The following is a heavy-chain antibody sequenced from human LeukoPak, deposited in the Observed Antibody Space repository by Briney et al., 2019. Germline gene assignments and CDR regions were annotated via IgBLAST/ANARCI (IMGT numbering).Heavy chain of an antibody. CDR3: ASIWGSGWQKNDY. D-gene: IGHD6-19*01. J-gene: IGHJ4*02. CDR2: IWYDGSNK. Sequence: GRSLRLSCAASGFTFSSYGMHWVRQAPGKGLEWVAVIWYDGSNKYYADSVKGRFTISRDNSKNTLYLQMNSLRAEDTAVYYCASIWGSGWQKNDYWGQGTLVTVSS. CDR1: GFTFSSYG. V-gene: IGHV3-33*01.